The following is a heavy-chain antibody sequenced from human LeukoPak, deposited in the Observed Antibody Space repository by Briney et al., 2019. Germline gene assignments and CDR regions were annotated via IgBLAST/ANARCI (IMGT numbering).Heavy chain of an antibody. V-gene: IGHV3-66*01. CDR3: ARSPGHSAYDLGY. Sequence: GGPLRLSCAASGFTVSSNYMSWVRQAPGKGLEWVSVIYNGGSTYYADSVKGSFTITSDNSKNTLYLQMNSLRDDDTAMYYCARSPGHSAYDLGYWGQGTLVTVSS. CDR1: GFTVSSNY. J-gene: IGHJ4*02. CDR2: IYNGGST. D-gene: IGHD5-12*01.